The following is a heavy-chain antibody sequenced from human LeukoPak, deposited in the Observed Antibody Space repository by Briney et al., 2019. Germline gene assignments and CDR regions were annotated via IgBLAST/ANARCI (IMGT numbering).Heavy chain of an antibody. J-gene: IGHJ6*03. D-gene: IGHD2-8*01. CDR1: GFTFCDHY. Sequence: GGFLRLSFAASGFTFCDHYMSWIRLAPGKGLELLSYLSTSGTGMYYTASVKGRFTISRDNAKNSLFLQMDSLRVEDTAVYYCARGSMHVYYYMGVWGKGTTVTVSS. V-gene: IGHV3-11*01. CDR2: LSTSGTGM. CDR3: ARGSMHVYYYMGV.